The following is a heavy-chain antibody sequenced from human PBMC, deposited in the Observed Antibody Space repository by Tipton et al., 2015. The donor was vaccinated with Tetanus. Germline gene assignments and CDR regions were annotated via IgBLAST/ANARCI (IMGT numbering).Heavy chain of an antibody. J-gene: IGHJ3*02. CDR2: IDPGDSDT. CDR1: GYSFPSYW. Sequence: QSGAEVKKPGESLKISCEGSGYSFPSYWIGWVRQKPGKGLEWRGFIDPGDSDTRYSPSFQGQVTMSAAHSIATAYLQWRSLKASDSAIYYCARRRMAAAGGAFDIWGQGTLVTVSA. CDR3: ARRRMAAAGGAFDI. D-gene: IGHD6-13*01. V-gene: IGHV5-51*01.